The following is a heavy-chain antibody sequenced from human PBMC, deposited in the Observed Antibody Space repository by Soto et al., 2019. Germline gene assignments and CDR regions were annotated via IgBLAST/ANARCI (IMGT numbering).Heavy chain of an antibody. CDR3: ARDLWLRFEGGVYYYYGMDV. CDR1: GGSISSGDYY. Sequence: SETLSLTCTVSGGSISSGDYYWSWIRQPPGKGLEWIGYIYYSGSTYYNPSLKSRVTISVDTSKNQFSLKLSSVTAADAAVYYCARDLWLRFEGGVYYYYGMDVWGQGTTVTVSS. CDR2: IYYSGST. D-gene: IGHD5-12*01. J-gene: IGHJ6*02. V-gene: IGHV4-30-4*01.